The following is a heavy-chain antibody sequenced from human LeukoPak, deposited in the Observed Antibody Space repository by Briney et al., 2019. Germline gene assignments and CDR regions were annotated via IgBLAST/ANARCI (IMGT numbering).Heavy chain of an antibody. D-gene: IGHD3-22*01. CDR1: GFTFNIYA. CDR2: ISGSGGST. CDR3: AGGASGYDNAFDI. J-gene: IGHJ3*02. V-gene: IGHV3-23*01. Sequence: GGSLRLSCAASGFTFNIYAMSWVRQAPGKGLEWVSAISGSGGSTYYADSVKGRFTISRDNFKNMLYLQMNSLRAEDTAVYYCAGGASGYDNAFDIWGQGTMVTVSS.